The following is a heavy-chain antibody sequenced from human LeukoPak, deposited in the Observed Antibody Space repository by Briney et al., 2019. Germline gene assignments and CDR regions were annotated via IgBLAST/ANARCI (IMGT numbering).Heavy chain of an antibody. CDR1: GFTFSSYG. J-gene: IGHJ4*02. Sequence: GGSLRLSCAASGFTFSSYGMHWVRQAPGKGLEWVAVISYDGSNKYYADSVKGRFTISRDNSKNTLYLQMNSLRAEDTAVYYCAKDTAIVVASASLDYWGQGTLVTVSS. V-gene: IGHV3-30*18. CDR2: ISYDGSNK. CDR3: AKDTAIVVASASLDY. D-gene: IGHD3-22*01.